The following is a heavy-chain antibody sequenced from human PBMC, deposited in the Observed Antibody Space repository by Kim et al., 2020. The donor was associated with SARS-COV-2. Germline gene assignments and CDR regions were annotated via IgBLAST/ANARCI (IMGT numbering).Heavy chain of an antibody. Sequence: GGSLRLSCAASGFTFSSYGMHWVRQAPGKGLEWVAVIWYDGSNKYYADSVKGRFTISRDNSKNTLYLQMNSLRAEDTAVYYCAREYNWNDHGAFDIWGQGTMVTVS. CDR3: AREYNWNDHGAFDI. CDR1: GFTFSSYG. J-gene: IGHJ3*02. D-gene: IGHD1-20*01. CDR2: IWYDGSNK. V-gene: IGHV3-33*01.